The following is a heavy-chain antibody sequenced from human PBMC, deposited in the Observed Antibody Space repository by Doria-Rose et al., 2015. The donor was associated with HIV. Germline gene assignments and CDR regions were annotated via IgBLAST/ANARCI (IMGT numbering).Heavy chain of an antibody. CDR2: IFSDDER. J-gene: IGHJ4*02. CDR1: GVSLSSPGMG. CDR3: ARIKSSRWYHKYYFDF. D-gene: IGHD6-13*01. Sequence: QESGPVLVKPTETLTLTCTVSGVSLSSPGMGVSWIRQPPARALEWLANIFSDDERSYITSLKSRLTISRGTSKSQVVLTMTDMDPVDTATYYCARIKSSRWYHKYYFDFWGQGTLVIVSA. V-gene: IGHV2-26*01.